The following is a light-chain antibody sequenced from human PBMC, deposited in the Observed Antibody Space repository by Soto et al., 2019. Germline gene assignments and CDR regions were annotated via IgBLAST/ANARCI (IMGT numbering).Light chain of an antibody. CDR2: GAS. CDR3: QKYNSAPPT. Sequence: EIVMTQSPATLSVSPGERATLSCRASQSVSSNLAWYQQKPGQAPRLLIYGASTRATGIPARFGGSGSGTEFTLTISSLQSEDFATYYCQKYNSAPPTFGQGTKVEIK. J-gene: IGKJ1*01. V-gene: IGKV3-15*01. CDR1: QSVSSN.